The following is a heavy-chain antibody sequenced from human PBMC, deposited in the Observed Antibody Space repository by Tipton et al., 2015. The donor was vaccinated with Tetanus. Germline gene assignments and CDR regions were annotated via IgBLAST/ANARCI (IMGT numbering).Heavy chain of an antibody. V-gene: IGHV4-39*01. D-gene: IGHD3/OR15-3a*01. CDR2: IYYTGST. CDR1: GASSTSGDYY. CDR3: ARWTASGKGAVEI. Sequence: TLSLTCTVSGASSTSGDYYWAWIRQPPGKGPEWIGSIYYTGSTYYNPSLKSRVTISEDTSKNQFSLKLSSVIAADTAMYYCARWTASGKGAVEIWGQGTMVTVSS. J-gene: IGHJ3*02.